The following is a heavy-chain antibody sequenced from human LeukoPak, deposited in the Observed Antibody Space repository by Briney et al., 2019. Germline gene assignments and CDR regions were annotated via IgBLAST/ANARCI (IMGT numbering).Heavy chain of an antibody. CDR3: ARVRVGAYDI. D-gene: IGHD1-26*01. J-gene: IGHJ3*02. CDR2: IYYSGST. V-gene: IGHV4-31*03. CDR1: GGSISSGGYY. Sequence: SQTLSLTCTVSGGSISSGGYYWSWIRQHPGKGLEWIGYIYYSGSTYYNPSLKSRVTISVDTSKNQFSPKLSFVTAADTAVYYCARVRVGAYDIWGQGTMVTVSS.